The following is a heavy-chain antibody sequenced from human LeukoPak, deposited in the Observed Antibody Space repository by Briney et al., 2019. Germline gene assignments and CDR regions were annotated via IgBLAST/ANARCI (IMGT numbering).Heavy chain of an antibody. J-gene: IGHJ4*02. CDR2: ISYDGSNK. D-gene: IGHD6-13*01. V-gene: IGHV3-30-3*01. Sequence: GGSLRLSCAASGFTFSSYAMHWVRQAPGKGLEWVAVISYDGSNKYYADSVRGRFTISRDNSKNTLYLQMNSLRAEDTAVYYCARHSTRDMSSSWYEDWGQGTLVTVSS. CDR3: ARHSTRDMSSSWYED. CDR1: GFTFSSYA.